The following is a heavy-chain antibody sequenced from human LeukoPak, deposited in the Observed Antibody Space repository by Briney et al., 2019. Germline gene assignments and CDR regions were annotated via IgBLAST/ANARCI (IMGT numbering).Heavy chain of an antibody. CDR3: ARDPFCSSSTGCYFEDWFDP. CDR2: ITWNGDKT. V-gene: IGHV3-20*04. CDR1: GFNFDDD. Sequence: GGSLRLSCAASGFNFDDDMSWVRQVPGKGLEWVSGITWNGDKTGYADSVRGRFAISRDNTKKSPYLQMSSLRAEDTALYYCARDPFCSSSTGCYFEDWFDPWGPGTLVTVSS. D-gene: IGHD2-2*01. J-gene: IGHJ5*02.